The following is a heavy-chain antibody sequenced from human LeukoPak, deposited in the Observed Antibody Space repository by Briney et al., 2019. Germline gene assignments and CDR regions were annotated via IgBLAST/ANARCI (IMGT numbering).Heavy chain of an antibody. V-gene: IGHV7-4-1*02. CDR1: GYTFTSYA. CDR2: INTNTGNP. D-gene: IGHD3-22*01. J-gene: IGHJ4*02. CDR3: ARGAPQYYYDSSGYYYHFDY. Sequence: ASVKVSCKASGYTFTSYAMNWVRQAPGQGLEWMGWINTNTGNPTYAQGLTGRFVFSLDTSVSTAYLQISSLKAEDTAVYYCARGAPQYYYDSSGYYYHFDYWGQGTLVTVSS.